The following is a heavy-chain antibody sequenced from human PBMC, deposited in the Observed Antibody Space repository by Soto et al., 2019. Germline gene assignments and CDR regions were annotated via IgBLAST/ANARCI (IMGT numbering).Heavy chain of an antibody. J-gene: IGHJ6*02. CDR1: GGSISSSSYY. CDR3: ARSIVIAYYYYGMDV. V-gene: IGHV4-39*01. CDR2: IYYSGST. D-gene: IGHD3-16*02. Sequence: SETLSLTCTVSGGSISSSSYYWGWIRQPPGKGLEWIGIIYYSGSTYYNPSLKSRVTISVDTSKNQFSLKLSSVTAADTAVYYCARSIVIAYYYYGMDVWGQGTTVTVS.